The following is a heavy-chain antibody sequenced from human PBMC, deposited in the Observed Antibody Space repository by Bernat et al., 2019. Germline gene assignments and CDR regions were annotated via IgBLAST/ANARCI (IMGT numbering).Heavy chain of an antibody. J-gene: IGHJ4*02. V-gene: IGHV3-30-3*01. CDR2: ISYDGSNK. D-gene: IGHD2-2*01. CDR1: GFTFSSYA. Sequence: QVQLVESGGGVVQPGRSLRLSCAASGFTFSSYAMHWVRQAPGKGLEWVAVISYDGSNKYYADSVKGRFTISRDNSKNTLYLQMNSLRAEDTAVYYCARHKVTIVVVPAAPFDYWGQGTLVTVSS. CDR3: ARHKVTIVVVPAAPFDY.